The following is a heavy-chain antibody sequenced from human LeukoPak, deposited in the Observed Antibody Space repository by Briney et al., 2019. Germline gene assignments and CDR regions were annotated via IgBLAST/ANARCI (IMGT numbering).Heavy chain of an antibody. V-gene: IGHV3-23*01. CDR2: ISGSGDST. J-gene: IGHJ4*02. CDR3: ARSLRSPRYCIDDTCYFDY. Sequence: PGGSLRLSCAASGFTFRSFAVSWVRQAPGKGLEWVSVISGSGDSTSYADSVKGRFTVSRDNSKNTQYLQINSLRVEDTAVYYCARSLRSPRYCIDDTCYFDYWGQGTLVTVSS. D-gene: IGHD2-15*01. CDR1: GFTFRSFA.